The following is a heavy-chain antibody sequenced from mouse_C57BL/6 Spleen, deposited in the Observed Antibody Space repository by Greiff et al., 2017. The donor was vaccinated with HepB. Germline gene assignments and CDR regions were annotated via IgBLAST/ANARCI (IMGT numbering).Heavy chain of an antibody. D-gene: IGHD4-1*01. CDR1: GYTFTSYG. CDR3: ARSGLGPTWFAY. V-gene: IGHV1-81*01. J-gene: IGHJ3*01. Sequence: VQLQQSGAELARPGASVKLSCKASGYTFTSYGISWVKQRTGQGLEWIGEIYPRSGNTYYNEKFKGKATLTADKSSSTAYMELRSLKSEDSAVYFCARSGLGPTWFAYWGQGTLVTVSA. CDR2: IYPRSGNT.